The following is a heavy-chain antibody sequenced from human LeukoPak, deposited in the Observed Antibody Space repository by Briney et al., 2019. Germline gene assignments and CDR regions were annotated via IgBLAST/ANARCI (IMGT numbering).Heavy chain of an antibody. J-gene: IGHJ4*02. CDR3: ARGTRASDY. V-gene: IGHV3-48*01. CDR2: ISGSGTTI. Sequence: PGGSLRLSCAASGFTFSSYSMKWVRQAPGKGLEWVSYISGSGTTIYYADSVKGRFTISRDNAKNSLYLQMNSLRAEDTAVYYCARGTRASDYWGQGTLVTVSS. D-gene: IGHD1-1*01. CDR1: GFTFSSYS.